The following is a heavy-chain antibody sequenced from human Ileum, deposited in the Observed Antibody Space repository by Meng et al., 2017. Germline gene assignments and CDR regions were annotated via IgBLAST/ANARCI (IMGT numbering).Heavy chain of an antibody. CDR3: ARVVASGYYERSGYVNWFDS. V-gene: IGHV4-4*03. J-gene: IGHJ5*01. Sequence: QAPMQGAVPWLSKPPGTLSLTVSGSGGAIIIPDWWSWGRQSPGKGREWIGEIFHTGSTKYNPSLKSRATLSVDTSQNQFSLKLSSVTAADTAVYYCARVVASGYYERSGYVNWFDSWGQGTLVTVSS. CDR1: GGAIIIPDW. D-gene: IGHD3-22*01. CDR2: IFHTGST.